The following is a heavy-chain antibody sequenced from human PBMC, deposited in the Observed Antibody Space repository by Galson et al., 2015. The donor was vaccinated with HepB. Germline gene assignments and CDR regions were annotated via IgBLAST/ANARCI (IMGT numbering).Heavy chain of an antibody. Sequence: SLRLSCAASGFTVSSNYMSWVRQAPGKGLEWVSVIYTGGITYYADSVKGRFSISRDNSKNTVYLQMDSLRAEDTAVYYCASLAPKYNWNDWGQGTLVTVSS. CDR3: ASLAPKYNWND. CDR1: GFTVSSNY. CDR2: IYTGGIT. J-gene: IGHJ4*02. D-gene: IGHD1-1*01. V-gene: IGHV3-53*01.